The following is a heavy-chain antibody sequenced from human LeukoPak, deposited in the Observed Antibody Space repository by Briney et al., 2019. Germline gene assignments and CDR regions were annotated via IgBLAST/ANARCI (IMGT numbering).Heavy chain of an antibody. CDR1: GGSFSGYY. CDR2: INHSGST. CDR3: ASASLPYGMDV. Sequence: SETLSLTCAVYGGSFSGYYWSWIRQPPGKGLEWIGEINHSGSTNYNPSLKSRVTISVDTSKNQFSLKPSSVTAADTAVYYCASASLPYGMDVWGQGTTVTISS. J-gene: IGHJ6*02. V-gene: IGHV4-34*01.